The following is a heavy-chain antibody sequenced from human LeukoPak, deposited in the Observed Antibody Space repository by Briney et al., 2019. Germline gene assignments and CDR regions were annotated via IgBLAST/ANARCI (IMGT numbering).Heavy chain of an antibody. CDR1: GFTFGSYV. CDR2: IGTSGGDI. J-gene: IGHJ4*02. V-gene: IGHV3-23*01. Sequence: QPGGSRRLSCAASGFTFGSYVMIWVRQAPGKGLEWVSIIGTSGGDIHYADSVKGRFSISRDNSKNTLSLQMNSLRVDDTAVYYCARDPNWGSGYWGQGTLVTVSS. D-gene: IGHD7-27*01. CDR3: ARDPNWGSGY.